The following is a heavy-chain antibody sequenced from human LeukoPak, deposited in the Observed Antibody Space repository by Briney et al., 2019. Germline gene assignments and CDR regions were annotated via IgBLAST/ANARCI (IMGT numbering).Heavy chain of an antibody. CDR2: IIPIFGTA. CDR3: ARASSSGYYPFDY. V-gene: IGHV1-69*05. J-gene: IGHJ4*02. CDR1: GYTFTGYY. Sequence: SVKVSCKASGYTFTGYYMHWVRQAPGQGLEWMGGIIPIFGTANYAQKFQGRVTITTDESTSTAYMELSSLRSEDTAVYYCARASSSGYYPFDYWGQGTLVTVSS. D-gene: IGHD3-22*01.